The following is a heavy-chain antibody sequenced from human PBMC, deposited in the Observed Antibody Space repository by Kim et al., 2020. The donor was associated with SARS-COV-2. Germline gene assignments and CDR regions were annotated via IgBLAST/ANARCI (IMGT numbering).Heavy chain of an antibody. CDR1: GFTFRDYY. CDR2: ISTHSGYT. V-gene: IGHV3-11*05. J-gene: IGHJ4*02. D-gene: IGHD6-6*01. Sequence: GGSLRLSCAASGFTFRDYYMSWIRQAPGKGLEWVSWISTHSGYTNYAASVKGRFTISRDDGKNLLYLQMNSLRDEDTAVYYCAREAARPDFWGQGTLVTGSS. CDR3: AREAARPDF.